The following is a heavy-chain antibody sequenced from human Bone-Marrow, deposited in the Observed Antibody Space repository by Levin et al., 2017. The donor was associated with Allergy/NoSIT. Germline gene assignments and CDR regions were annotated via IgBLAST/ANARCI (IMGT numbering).Heavy chain of an antibody. Sequence: ASVKVSCKASGYTFTGYYMHWVRQAPGQGLEWMGWINPNSGGTNYAQKFQGRVTMTRDTSISTAYMELSRLRSDDTAVYYCARGPSITIFVDGMDVWGQGTTVTVSS. V-gene: IGHV1-2*02. CDR1: GYTFTGYY. CDR2: INPNSGGT. D-gene: IGHD3-3*01. CDR3: ARGPSITIFVDGMDV. J-gene: IGHJ6*02.